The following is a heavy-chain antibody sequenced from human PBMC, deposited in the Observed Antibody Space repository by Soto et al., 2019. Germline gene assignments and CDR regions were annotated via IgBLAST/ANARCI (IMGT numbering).Heavy chain of an antibody. CDR1: GYTFTKYG. V-gene: IGHV1-18*04. CDR2: IGVYNGKT. D-gene: IGHD2-2*02. Sequence: QEQLVQSGGEVKKPGASVRVSCKASGYTFTKYGITWVRQAPGQGLEWMGWIGVYNGKTNYARKLQGRVIMTADTSASTADMELRSLRSDDPAVYYCSRARYCTSTSCYNHYYYGMDIWGQGATVSVSS. CDR3: SRARYCTSTSCYNHYYYGMDI. J-gene: IGHJ6*02.